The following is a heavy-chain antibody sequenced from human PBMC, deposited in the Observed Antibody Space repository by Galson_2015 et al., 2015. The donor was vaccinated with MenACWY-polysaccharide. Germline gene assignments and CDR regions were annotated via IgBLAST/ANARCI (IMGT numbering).Heavy chain of an antibody. Sequence: SETLSLTCTVSGDSISTYYWNWIRQPPGKGLEWVGYIYYTGSTNYNPSFNSRVTISLDTSQNQYSLKLKSVIAADTAVYYCARGRGQLPLQFDYWGQGVLVTVSS. CDR3: ARGRGQLPLQFDY. CDR2: IYYTGST. J-gene: IGHJ4*02. V-gene: IGHV4-59*01. CDR1: GDSISTYY. D-gene: IGHD1-1*01.